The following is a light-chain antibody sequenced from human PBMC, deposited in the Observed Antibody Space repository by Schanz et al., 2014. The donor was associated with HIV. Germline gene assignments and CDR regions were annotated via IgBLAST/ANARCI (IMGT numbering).Light chain of an antibody. CDR1: NSNFRSNA. CDR3: ATWDDGLDAWV. J-gene: IGLJ3*02. CDR2: NSY. Sequence: QSVLTQPPSTSGTPGQRVTMSCSGSNSNFRSNAVNWYQHLPGTAPKLLIYNSYHRPSGVPDRFSGSESGTSASLAISGLQSEDEGDYYCATWDDGLDAWVFGGGTKLTV. V-gene: IGLV1-44*01.